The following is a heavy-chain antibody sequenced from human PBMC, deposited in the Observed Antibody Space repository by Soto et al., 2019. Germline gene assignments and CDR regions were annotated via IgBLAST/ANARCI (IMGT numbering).Heavy chain of an antibody. D-gene: IGHD5-12*01. Sequence: ASVKVSCKASGYTFTSYAVHWVRQAPGQGLEWMGIINPSGGSTSYAQKFQGRVTMTRDTSTSTVYMELSSLRSEDTAVYYCARDEIVATFDYGMDVWGQGTTVTVSS. CDR2: INPSGGST. CDR3: ARDEIVATFDYGMDV. CDR1: GYTFTSYA. V-gene: IGHV1-46*01. J-gene: IGHJ6*02.